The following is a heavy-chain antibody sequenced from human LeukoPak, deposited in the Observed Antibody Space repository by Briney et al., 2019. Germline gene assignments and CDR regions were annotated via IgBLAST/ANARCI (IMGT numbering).Heavy chain of an antibody. CDR3: ARDHVVVVPAAILYYYYGMDV. D-gene: IGHD2-2*02. V-gene: IGHV3-30-3*01. CDR1: GFTFSSYA. J-gene: IGHJ6*02. Sequence: GGSLRLSCAASGFTFSSYAMHWVRQAPGKGLEWVAVISYDGSNKYYADSVKGRFTISRDNSKNTLYLQMNSLRAEDTAVYYCARDHVVVVPAAILYYYYGMDVWGQGTTVTVSS. CDR2: ISYDGSNK.